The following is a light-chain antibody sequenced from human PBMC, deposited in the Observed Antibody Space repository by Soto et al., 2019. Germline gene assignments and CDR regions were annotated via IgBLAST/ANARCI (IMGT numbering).Light chain of an antibody. CDR1: RGSIASNS. Sequence: NFMLTQPHSVSESPGKTVTISCTRSRGSIASNSVQWFQPRPGSSPTTVIYEDTYRPSGVPDRFSGSIDSSSNSASLTISGLKTEDEADYCQSYENWVFGRGTKLTVL. V-gene: IGLV6-57*01. CDR2: EDT. J-gene: IGLJ3*02. CDR3: QSYENWV.